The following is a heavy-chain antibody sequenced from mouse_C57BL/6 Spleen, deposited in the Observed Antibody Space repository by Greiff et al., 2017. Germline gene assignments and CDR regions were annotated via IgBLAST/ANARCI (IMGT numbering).Heavy chain of an antibody. CDR2: IFPGSGST. V-gene: IGHV1-56*01. CDR1: GYTFTSHW. CDR3: ARWDTQATSKEY. Sequence: QVQLQQSGPELVRPGASVKISCKAPGYTFTSHWMQWVRQRPGQGLEWIGEIFPGSGSTYYNEKFKGKATLTVATSSSTAYMQLSSLTSEDSAVYLCARWDTQATSKEYWGQGTSVTVSS. D-gene: IGHD3-2*02. J-gene: IGHJ4*01.